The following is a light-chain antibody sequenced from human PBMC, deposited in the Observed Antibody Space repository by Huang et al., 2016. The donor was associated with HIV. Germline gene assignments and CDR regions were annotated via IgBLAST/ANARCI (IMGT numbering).Light chain of an antibody. CDR2: ATS. Sequence: DIQMTQSPSSVSASVGERVTITCRASQDISSYVAWYQQKPGKAPKLLIYATSTLQSGVPSRFSGSSSGTEFTLTISSLQPEDFATYYCQQTDRCSITFGQGTRLEIK. J-gene: IGKJ5*01. CDR1: QDISSY. V-gene: IGKV1-12*01. CDR3: QQTDRCSIT.